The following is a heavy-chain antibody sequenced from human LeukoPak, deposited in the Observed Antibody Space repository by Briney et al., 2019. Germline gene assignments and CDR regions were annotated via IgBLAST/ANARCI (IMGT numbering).Heavy chain of an antibody. Sequence: PGGSLRLSCAASGFTFSDYYMSWIRQAPGKWLEWVSYISSSGSTIYYADSVKGRFTISRDNAKNSLYLQMNSLRAEDTAVYYCAREISGERTYYFDYWGQGTLVTVSS. D-gene: IGHD1-26*01. CDR2: ISSSGSTI. CDR1: GFTFSDYY. V-gene: IGHV3-11*01. CDR3: AREISGERTYYFDY. J-gene: IGHJ4*02.